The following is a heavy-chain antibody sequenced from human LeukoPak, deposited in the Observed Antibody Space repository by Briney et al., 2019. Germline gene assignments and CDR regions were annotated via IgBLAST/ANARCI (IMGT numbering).Heavy chain of an antibody. CDR1: GGTFSSYA. D-gene: IGHD3-10*01. Sequence: SVRVSCKASGGTFSSYAFSWVRQAPGQGLEWMGGIIPIFTTANYAQKFQGRVTITADESTSTVYMELSRLRSEDTAVYYCAREVEYYGSGSYWGVFDYWGQGTLVTVSS. CDR2: IIPIFTTA. J-gene: IGHJ4*02. V-gene: IGHV1-69*13. CDR3: AREVEYYGSGSYWGVFDY.